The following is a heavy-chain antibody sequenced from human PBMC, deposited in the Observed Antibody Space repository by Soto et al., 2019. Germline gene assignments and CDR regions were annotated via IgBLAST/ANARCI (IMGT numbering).Heavy chain of an antibody. V-gene: IGHV1-69*01. D-gene: IGHD6-19*01. CDR1: RVAFSKFI. Sequence: QAQLEQSGGEVKKPGSSVKVSCKASRVAFSKFIVTWVRQAPGLGLEWVGGIIPIFGTANYAQKFQGRVTITADESTXXXXXXVNNLRSEDTAVYYCAKVRYSSPMGYYYGMDVWGQGTTVTVSS. CDR3: AKVRYSSPMGYYYGMDV. CDR2: IIPIFGTA. J-gene: IGHJ6*02.